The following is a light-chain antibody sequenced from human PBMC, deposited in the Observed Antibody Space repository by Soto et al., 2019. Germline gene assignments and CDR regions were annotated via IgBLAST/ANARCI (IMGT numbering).Light chain of an antibody. CDR1: SSDVGSYNL. CDR2: EGS. V-gene: IGLV2-14*02. Sequence: QSVLTQPASVSGSPGQSITIYCTGTSSDVGSYNLVSWYQQHPGKAPKLMIYEGSKRPSGVPDRFSGSKSGNTASLTVSGLQAEDEADYYCSSYAGSNNYVFGTGTKVTVL. J-gene: IGLJ1*01. CDR3: SSYAGSNNYV.